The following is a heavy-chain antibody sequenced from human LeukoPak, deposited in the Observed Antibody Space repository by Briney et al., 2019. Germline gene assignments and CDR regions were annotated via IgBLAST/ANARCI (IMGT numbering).Heavy chain of an antibody. J-gene: IGHJ4*02. V-gene: IGHV1-2*02. D-gene: IGHD6-6*01. Sequence: GASVKVSCKASGYTFTGYYMHWVRQAPGQRLEWMGWINPNSGDTNFAQKFQGRVTMTRDTSTSTAYMELSGLRSDDAAVYYCARSHSSFFDSWGREPWSPSPQ. CDR1: GYTFTGYY. CDR3: ARSHSSFFDS. CDR2: INPNSGDT.